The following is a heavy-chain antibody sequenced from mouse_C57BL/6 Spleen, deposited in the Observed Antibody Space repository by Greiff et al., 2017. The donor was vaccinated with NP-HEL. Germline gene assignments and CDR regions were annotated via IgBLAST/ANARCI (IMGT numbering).Heavy chain of an antibody. J-gene: IGHJ4*01. D-gene: IGHD1-2*01. CDR1: GYTFTSYW. CDR2: INPSSGYT. V-gene: IGHV1-7*01. CDR3: GRCVITTCYSMDY. Sequence: VQLQQSGAELAKPGASVKLSCKASGYTFTSYWMHWVQQRPGQGLEWIGYINPSSGYTKYNQKFKGKATLTANKYSITDYMQLSSLTYDDSAVYYYGRCVITTCYSMDYWGQGTSVTVSS.